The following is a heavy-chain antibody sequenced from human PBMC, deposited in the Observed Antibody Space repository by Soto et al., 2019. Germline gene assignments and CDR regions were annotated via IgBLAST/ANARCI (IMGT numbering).Heavy chain of an antibody. CDR2: ISGSGGNT. CDR3: PEGPYDFLTATYNFHY. D-gene: IGHD3-9*01. J-gene: IGHJ4*02. CDR1: GFTFKKFA. V-gene: IGHV3-23*01. Sequence: EVQLLESGGGLVQPGGSLRLSCAASGFTFKKFAMNWVRQAPGKGLEWVSAISGSGGNTYYADSMKGRFTISRDNSMNTRYLQMSSLRAEDTAFYYLPEGPYDFLTATYNFHYSGQRTRVTVSS.